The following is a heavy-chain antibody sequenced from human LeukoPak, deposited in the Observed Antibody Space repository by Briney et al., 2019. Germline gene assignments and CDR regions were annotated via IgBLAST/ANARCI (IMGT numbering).Heavy chain of an antibody. J-gene: IGHJ4*02. CDR1: GGTISSSSYS. CDR2: MSYSGST. V-gene: IGHV4-39*01. CDR3: ARLYYYGSGIMDYFDY. D-gene: IGHD3-10*01. Sequence: SETLSLTCTVSGGTISSSSYSWGWVRQPPGKGLEWIGSMSYSGSTYYNPSLKSRVTISVDTSKNQFSLKLSSVTAADTAVFYCARLYYYGSGIMDYFDYWGQGTLVTVSS.